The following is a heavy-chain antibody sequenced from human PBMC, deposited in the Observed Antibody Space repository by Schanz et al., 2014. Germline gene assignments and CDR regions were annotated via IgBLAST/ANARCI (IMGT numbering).Heavy chain of an antibody. CDR3: ARSYSSGWYPYYYGMDV. Sequence: LVESGGGVVQPGRSLRLSCAASGFTFSSYGMHWVRQVPGKGLEWVAVVCYDGSKKYYADSVKGRFTTSRDNAKNSLYLQMNSLRAEDTAVYYCARSYSSGWYPYYYGMDVWGQGTTVTVSS. CDR1: GFTFSSYG. J-gene: IGHJ6*02. D-gene: IGHD6-19*01. V-gene: IGHV3-33*03. CDR2: VCYDGSKK.